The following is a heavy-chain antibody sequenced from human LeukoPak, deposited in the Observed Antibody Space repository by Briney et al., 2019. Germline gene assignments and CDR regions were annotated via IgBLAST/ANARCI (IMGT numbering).Heavy chain of an antibody. J-gene: IGHJ4*02. D-gene: IGHD5-24*01. V-gene: IGHV1-69*02. Sequence: SVKVSCKASGGTFSSYTISWVRHAPGQGGEWRGRSIPILGIANYAQKCQGGVTITSGKSTRTAYMELSSLRSEDPAVYYCSYRDGYNTPIESCGEGTLVTVSS. CDR1: GGTFSSYT. CDR2: SIPILGIA. CDR3: SYRDGYNTPIES.